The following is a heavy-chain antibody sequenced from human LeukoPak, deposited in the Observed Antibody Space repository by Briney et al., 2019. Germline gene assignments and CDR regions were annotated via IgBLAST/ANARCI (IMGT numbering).Heavy chain of an antibody. CDR1: GDSITNYNYH. D-gene: IGHD3-10*01. CDR3: ARDFGAGSYRYGMDV. J-gene: IGHJ6*02. V-gene: IGHV4-39*07. Sequence: PSENLSLNCSVYGDSITNYNYHWGWIRQPPGKGLEWIGRIYNTGSTHNTDSNPSLQSRVTISADTSMNQIFLRLTSVTAADTAVYYCARDFGAGSYRYGMDVWGQGTTVTVSS. CDR2: IYNTGSTHNT.